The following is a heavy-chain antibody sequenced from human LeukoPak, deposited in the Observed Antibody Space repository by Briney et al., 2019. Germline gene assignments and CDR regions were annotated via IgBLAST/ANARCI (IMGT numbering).Heavy chain of an antibody. D-gene: IGHD1-26*01. CDR2: IYYAGRT. CDR3: ATPMVGATAVFDY. CDR1: GGSISSSSYY. J-gene: IGHJ4*02. V-gene: IGHV4-39*01. Sequence: SETLSLTCTVSGGSISSSSYYWDWIRQPPGKGLEWIGRIYYAGRTYYNPSLKSRVTRSVDTTKNQFSLTLSSVTAADTAVYYCATPMVGATAVFDYWGQGILVTVSS.